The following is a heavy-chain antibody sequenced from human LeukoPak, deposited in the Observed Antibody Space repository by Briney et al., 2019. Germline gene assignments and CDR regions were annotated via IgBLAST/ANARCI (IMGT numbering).Heavy chain of an antibody. Sequence: GASVKVSCKASGYTFTSYYMHWVRQAPGQGLEWMGIINPSGGSTSYAQKFQGRVTMTRDTSTSTVYMELSSLRSEDTAVYYCARDRAPSYYDSSGAALDYWGQGTLVTVSS. D-gene: IGHD3-22*01. V-gene: IGHV1-46*01. CDR3: ARDRAPSYYDSSGAALDY. CDR2: INPSGGST. CDR1: GYTFTSYY. J-gene: IGHJ4*02.